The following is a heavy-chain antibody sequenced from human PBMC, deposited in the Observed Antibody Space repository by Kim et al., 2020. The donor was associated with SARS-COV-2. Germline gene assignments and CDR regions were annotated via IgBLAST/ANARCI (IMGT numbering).Heavy chain of an antibody. CDR3: ATKGCSSTSCFLHYYYYMDV. V-gene: IGHV3-23*01. Sequence: RFTISRDNSKNTLYLQMNSLRAEDTAVYYCATKGCSSTSCFLHYYYYMDVWGKGTTVTVSS. J-gene: IGHJ6*03. D-gene: IGHD2-2*01.